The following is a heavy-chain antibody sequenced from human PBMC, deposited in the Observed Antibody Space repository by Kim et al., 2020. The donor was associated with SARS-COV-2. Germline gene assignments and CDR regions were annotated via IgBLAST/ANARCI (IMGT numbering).Heavy chain of an antibody. CDR2: ISYDGSNK. J-gene: IGHJ3*02. V-gene: IGHV3-30*04. Sequence: GGSLRLSCAASGFTFSSYAMHWVRQAPGKGLEWVAVISYDGSNKYYADSVKGRFTISRDNSKNTLYLQMNSQRAEDTAVYYCARENRGSAASRAFDIWGQGTMVTVSS. CDR3: ARENRGSAASRAFDI. D-gene: IGHD2-2*01. CDR1: GFTFSSYA.